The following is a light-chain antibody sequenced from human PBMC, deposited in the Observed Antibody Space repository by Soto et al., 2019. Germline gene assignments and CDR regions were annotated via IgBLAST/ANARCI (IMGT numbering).Light chain of an antibody. V-gene: IGLV2-14*03. CDR3: NSVTSSSTAWV. CDR2: DVS. J-gene: IGLJ3*02. Sequence: QSALSQPASVSGSPGQSITISCSDVGVYNYVSWYQQHPGKAPKLMIYDVSYRPSGVSNRFSGSKSGNTASLTISGLQAEDEADYYCNSVTSSSTAWVFGGGTKLTV. CDR1: DVGVYNY.